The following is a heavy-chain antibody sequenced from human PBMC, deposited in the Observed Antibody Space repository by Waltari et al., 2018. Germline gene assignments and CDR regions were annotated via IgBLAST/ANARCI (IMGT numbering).Heavy chain of an antibody. CDR1: GFTFSNHA. Sequence: EVLLLESGGGLVQPGGSLRLSCAASGFTFSNHAMSWVRRASGKGLEWGSVISYEGRTIYSADSVRDRCTISRDNSRNTLYLEMNSLRAEDTAVYYCARDWRRSLEFFDWLLFALDFWGQGTLVAVSS. CDR3: ARDWRRSLEFFDWLLFALDF. D-gene: IGHD3-3*02. CDR2: ISYEGRTI. V-gene: IGHV3-23*01. J-gene: IGHJ4*02.